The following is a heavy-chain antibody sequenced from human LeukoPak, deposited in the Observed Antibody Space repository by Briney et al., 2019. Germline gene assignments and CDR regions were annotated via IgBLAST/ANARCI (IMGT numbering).Heavy chain of an antibody. CDR2: IYYSGST. D-gene: IGHD6-13*01. CDR3: ARPLLPYSSSLPFDY. V-gene: IGHV4-39*01. CDR1: GGSISSSSYY. Sequence: SETLSLTCTVSGGSISSSSYYWGWIRQPPGKGLEWIGSIYYSGSTYYNPSLKSRVTISVDTSKNQFSLKLSSVTAADTAVYYCARPLLPYSSSLPFDYWGQGTLVTVSS. J-gene: IGHJ4*02.